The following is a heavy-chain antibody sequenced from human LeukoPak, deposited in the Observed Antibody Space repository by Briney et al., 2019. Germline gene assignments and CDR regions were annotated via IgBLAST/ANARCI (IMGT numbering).Heavy chain of an antibody. J-gene: IGHJ4*02. V-gene: IGHV1-18*01. CDR3: ARISPYYYDSSGYYEDY. Sequence: GASVTVSCTASGYTFTSYGISWVRQAPGQGLEWMGWISAYNGNTNYAQKLQGRVTMTTDTSTSTAYMEPRSLRSDDTAVYYCARISPYYYDSSGYYEDYWGQGTLVTVSS. CDR1: GYTFTSYG. D-gene: IGHD3-22*01. CDR2: ISAYNGNT.